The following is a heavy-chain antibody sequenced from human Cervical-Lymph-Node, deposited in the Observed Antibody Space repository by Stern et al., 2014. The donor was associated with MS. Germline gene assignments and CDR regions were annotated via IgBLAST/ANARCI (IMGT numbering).Heavy chain of an antibody. J-gene: IGHJ5*02. CDR2: VTSSGGTT. Sequence: EVQLVESGGGFIEPGGSLRLSCAASGFTFSSYSMTWVRQAPGKGLEWVSAVTSSGGTTFYSDSVKGRFTISRDNSRSVVFLQMNSLRAEDTAIYYCARTQGRRSSTWYGFDPWGQGTLVTVSS. D-gene: IGHD6-13*01. CDR3: ARTQGRRSSTWYGFDP. V-gene: IGHV3-23*04. CDR1: GFTFSSYS.